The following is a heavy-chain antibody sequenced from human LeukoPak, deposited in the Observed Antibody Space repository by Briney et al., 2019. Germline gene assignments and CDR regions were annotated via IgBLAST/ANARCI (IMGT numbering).Heavy chain of an antibody. CDR3: ARGPQWRGDSYYMDV. D-gene: IGHD6-19*01. CDR2: INPNSGGT. CDR1: GNTFTAYY. J-gene: IGHJ6*03. Sequence: ASVKVSCKASGNTFTAYYMHWMRQAPGQGLEWMGWINPNSGGTNYAQKFQGRVTMTRDTSISTAYMELSRLRSDDTAVYYCARGPQWRGDSYYMDVWGRGTTVTVSS. V-gene: IGHV1-2*02.